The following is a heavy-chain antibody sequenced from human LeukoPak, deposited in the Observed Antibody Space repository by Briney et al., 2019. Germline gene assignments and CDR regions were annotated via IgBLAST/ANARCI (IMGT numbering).Heavy chain of an antibody. CDR3: AKKGCTSTTCYSNC. V-gene: IGHV3-23*01. CDR1: GFTFNDYA. D-gene: IGHD2-2*01. J-gene: IGHJ4*02. CDR2: ISGSGGNT. Sequence: QTGGPLRLSCAASGFTFNDYAMNWVRQAPGKGLEWVSSISGSGGNTYYTDSVKGRFTISRDNSKNTLYLRMNTLRAEDTAVYYCAKKGCTSTTCYSNCWGQGTLVTVSS.